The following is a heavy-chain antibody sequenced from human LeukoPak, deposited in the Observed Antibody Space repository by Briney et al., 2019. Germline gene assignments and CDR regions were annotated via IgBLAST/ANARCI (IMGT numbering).Heavy chain of an antibody. CDR1: GFTFSSYG. D-gene: IGHD1-1*01. CDR3: AKDLGTTGTPDY. V-gene: IGHV3-30*02. CDR2: IRYDGSNK. Sequence: GGSLRPSCAASGFTFSSYGMHWVRQAPGKGLEWVAFIRYDGSNKYYADSVKGRFTISSDNSKNTLYLQMNSLRAEDTAVYYCAKDLGTTGTPDYWGQGTLVTVSS. J-gene: IGHJ4*02.